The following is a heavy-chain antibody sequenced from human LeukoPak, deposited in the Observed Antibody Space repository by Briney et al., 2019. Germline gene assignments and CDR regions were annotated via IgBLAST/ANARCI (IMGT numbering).Heavy chain of an antibody. V-gene: IGHV3-48*03. CDR2: ISSSGSTI. J-gene: IGHJ4*02. CDR3: ARDYDSSGRAFDY. CDR1: GFTFSSYE. Sequence: GGSLRLSCAASGFTFSSYEMNWVRQAPGKGLEWVSYISSSGSTIYYADSVKGRFTVSRDNAKKSLYLQMNSLRAEDTAVYYCARDYDSSGRAFDYWGQGTLVTVSS. D-gene: IGHD3-22*01.